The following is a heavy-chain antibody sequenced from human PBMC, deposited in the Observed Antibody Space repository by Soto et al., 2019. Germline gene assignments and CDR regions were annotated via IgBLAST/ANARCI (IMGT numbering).Heavy chain of an antibody. Sequence: SETLSLTCAVHGGSFSGYYWDWIRQPPGKGLEWIGEVNHGGTSNYNPSLKSRVTISVDTSKNQFSLKLSSVTAADTAVYYCARGNFDYWGQGTLVTVSS. J-gene: IGHJ4*02. V-gene: IGHV4-34*01. CDR1: GGSFSGYY. CDR2: VNHGGTS. CDR3: ARGNFDY.